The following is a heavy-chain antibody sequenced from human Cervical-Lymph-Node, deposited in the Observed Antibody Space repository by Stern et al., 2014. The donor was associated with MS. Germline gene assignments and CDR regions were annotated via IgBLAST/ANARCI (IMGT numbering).Heavy chain of an antibody. D-gene: IGHD2-15*01. CDR1: GFIFRNSG. V-gene: IGHV3-33*01. CDR3: TRDPRGYCSGGSCYQGFFDY. CDR2: VWHDGINT. Sequence: QVHLVESGGGVVQPGRSLRLSCAASGFIFRNSGMHWVRQAPGKGLEWVAVVWHDGINTYYADAVKGRFTSSRDNSKNMVDLQMNSLRVEDTGIYYCTRDPRGYCSGGSCYQGFFDYWGRGTLVTVSS. J-gene: IGHJ4*02.